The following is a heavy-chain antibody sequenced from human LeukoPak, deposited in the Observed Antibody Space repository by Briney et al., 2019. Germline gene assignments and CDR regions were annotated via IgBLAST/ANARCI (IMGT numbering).Heavy chain of an antibody. V-gene: IGHV4-34*01. CDR1: GGSFSGYY. J-gene: IGHJ6*03. Sequence: KPSETLSLTCAVYGGSFSGYYWSWIRQPPGKGLEWIGEINHSGSTNHNPSLKSRVTISVDTSKNQFSLKLSSVTAADTAVYYCARRGGAHVGYDFWSGYYSDYYYYMDVWGKGTTVTVSS. CDR2: INHSGST. CDR3: ARRGGAHVGYDFWSGYYSDYYYYMDV. D-gene: IGHD3-3*01.